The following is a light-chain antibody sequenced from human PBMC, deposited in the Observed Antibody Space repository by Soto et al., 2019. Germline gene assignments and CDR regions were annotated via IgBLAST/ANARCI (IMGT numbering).Light chain of an antibody. CDR3: SSYAGSNNLYV. CDR2: EVT. V-gene: IGLV2-8*01. J-gene: IGLJ1*01. Sequence: QSALTQPPSASGSPGQSVTISCTGNSSDIGGYNYVSWYQQHPGKAPKLMIYEVTKRPSGVPDRFSGSRSGNTASLTVSGLQAEDEADYYCSSYAGSNNLYVFGTGTKLTVL. CDR1: SSDIGGYNY.